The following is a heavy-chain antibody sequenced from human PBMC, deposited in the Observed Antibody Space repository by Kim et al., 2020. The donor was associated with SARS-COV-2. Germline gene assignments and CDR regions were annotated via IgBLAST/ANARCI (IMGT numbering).Heavy chain of an antibody. CDR1: GFTFSSYA. J-gene: IGHJ4*02. V-gene: IGHV3-23*01. Sequence: GGSLRLSCAASGFTFSSYAMSWVRQAPGKGLEWVSAISGSGGSTYYADSVKGRFTISRDNSKNTLYLQMNSLRAEDTAVYYCAKDKEVGNSWDETDDYWGQVTLVTVSS. CDR3: AKDKEVGNSWDETDDY. D-gene: IGHD6-13*01. CDR2: ISGSGGST.